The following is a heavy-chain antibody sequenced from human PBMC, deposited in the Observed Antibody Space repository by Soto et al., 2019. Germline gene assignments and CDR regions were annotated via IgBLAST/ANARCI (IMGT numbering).Heavy chain of an antibody. CDR1: GFTFSTYG. V-gene: IGHV3-23*01. D-gene: IGHD2-15*01. J-gene: IGHJ4*02. CDR2: VSGGGGTT. CDR3: TSRSCSGDSCYPRAFDY. Sequence: GGSLRLSCTASGFTFSTYGMSWVRQAPGKGLEWVSSVSGGGGTTYYADSVKGRFTISRDNAKNSLYLQMNSLRAEDTAVYYCTSRSCSGDSCYPRAFDYWGQGTLVTVSS.